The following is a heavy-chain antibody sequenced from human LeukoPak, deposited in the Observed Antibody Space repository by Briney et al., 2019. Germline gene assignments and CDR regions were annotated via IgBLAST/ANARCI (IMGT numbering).Heavy chain of an antibody. CDR3: ARGRVTEDYTQHSFDI. CDR2: VSSSSNYI. V-gene: IGHV3-21*01. J-gene: IGHJ3*02. CDR1: GFIFSSYN. Sequence: PGGSLRLSCAASGFIFSSYNMNWVRQAPGKGLEWVSSVSSSSNYIYYADSVKGRFTVSRDNAKSSLSLQMNSLTAEDTAVYYCARGRVTEDYTQHSFDIWGQGTVVTVSS. D-gene: IGHD4-11*01.